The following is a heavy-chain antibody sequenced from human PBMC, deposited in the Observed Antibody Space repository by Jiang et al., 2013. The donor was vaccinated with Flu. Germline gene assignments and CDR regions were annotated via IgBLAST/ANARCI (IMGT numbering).Heavy chain of an antibody. CDR3: AKAGRGFGELYPLDP. Sequence: GPGLVKPSETLSLTCSVSSGSISSFSWSWIRQPPGKGLEWIGYIFFNGNTNYNPSLKSRVTMSVDTSKNQFYLNLNSVTAADTAVYYCAKAGRGFGELYPLDPWGQGTLVTVSS. CDR1: SGSISSFS. D-gene: IGHD3-10*01. CDR2: IFFNGNT. V-gene: IGHV4-59*01. J-gene: IGHJ5*02.